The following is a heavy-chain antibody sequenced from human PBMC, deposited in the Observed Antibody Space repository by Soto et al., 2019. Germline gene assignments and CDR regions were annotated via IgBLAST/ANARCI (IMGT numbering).Heavy chain of an antibody. CDR2: ISPLKGRT. V-gene: IGHV1-18*04. Sequence: QVQLVQSGPALKRPRASMKVSCKASGYTFTSYGISWVRQAPGQGLEWMAWISPLKGRTQYSQKAQGRVTLSTDTSSNTAYMEMTTLRVDDTAVYYCAMDYGDRPEYFKHWGQGTLVTVS. J-gene: IGHJ1*01. D-gene: IGHD4-17*01. CDR3: AMDYGDRPEYFKH. CDR1: GYTFTSYG.